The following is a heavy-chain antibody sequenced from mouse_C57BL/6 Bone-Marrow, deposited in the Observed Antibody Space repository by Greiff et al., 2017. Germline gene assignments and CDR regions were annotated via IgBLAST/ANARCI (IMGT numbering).Heavy chain of an antibody. CDR2: IYPGSGNT. D-gene: IGHD1-1*01. CDR3: ARGDYYGSSIPYYFDD. V-gene: IGHV1-76*01. CDR1: GYTFTDYY. Sequence: VQLQQSGAELVRPGASVKLSCKASGYTFTDYYINWVKQRPGQGLEWIARIYPGSGNTYYNEKFKGKATLTAEKSSSTAYMQLSSLTSEDSAVYFCARGDYYGSSIPYYFDDWGKGTTLTVSS. J-gene: IGHJ2*01.